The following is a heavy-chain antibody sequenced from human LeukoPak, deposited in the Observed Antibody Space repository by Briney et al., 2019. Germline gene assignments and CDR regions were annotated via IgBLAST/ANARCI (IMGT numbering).Heavy chain of an antibody. D-gene: IGHD1-26*01. V-gene: IGHV2-70*11. Sequence: RESGPALVKPTQTLTLTCTFSGYSLSTSGMCVSWIRQPPGKALEWLARIDWDDDKYYSTSLKTRLTISKDTSKSQVVLTMTNMDPVDTATYYCARVTPYSGSSSPFDYWGQGTLVTVSS. CDR1: GYSLSTSGMC. CDR2: IDWDDDK. J-gene: IGHJ4*02. CDR3: ARVTPYSGSSSPFDY.